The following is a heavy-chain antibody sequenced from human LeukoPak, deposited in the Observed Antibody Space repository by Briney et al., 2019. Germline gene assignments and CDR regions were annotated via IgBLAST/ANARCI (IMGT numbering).Heavy chain of an antibody. CDR2: INPDSGFT. V-gene: IGHV1-2*02. D-gene: IGHD3-10*01. Sequence: ASVKVSCKASGYKFTDDYMHWVRQAPGQGLEFMGWINPDSGFTNYAQKFKGRVTMTRDTSISTAYMELSRLRSDDTAVYYCARALWFGELLPQYYFDYWGQGTLVTVSS. CDR3: ARALWFGELLPQYYFDY. CDR1: GYKFTDDY. J-gene: IGHJ4*02.